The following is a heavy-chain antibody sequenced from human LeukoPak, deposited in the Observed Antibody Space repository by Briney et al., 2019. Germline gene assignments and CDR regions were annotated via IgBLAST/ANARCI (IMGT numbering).Heavy chain of an antibody. CDR2: ILPIFGTA. D-gene: IGHD3-22*01. CDR3: ARTTYYHDISGDLHYWYFDV. J-gene: IGHJ2*01. Sequence: ASVKVSCKASGGTFSRLTISWVRQAPGQGLEWMGGILPIFGTANYAQKFQGRVTITADESTSIASMGLSSLRSEDTAVYYCARTTYYHDISGDLHYWYFDVWGRGTLVIVSS. CDR1: GGTFSRLT. V-gene: IGHV1-69*13.